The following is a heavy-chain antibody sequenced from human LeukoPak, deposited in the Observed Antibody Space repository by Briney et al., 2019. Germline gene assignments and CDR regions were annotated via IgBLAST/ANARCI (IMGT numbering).Heavy chain of an antibody. Sequence: ASVKVSCKASGGTFSSYSISWVRQAAGQGLEWMGRIIPILGIANYARKFLGRVTITADKSTSTAYMELSSLRSEDTAVYYCARASPVGHIDYWGQGTLVTATS. CDR2: IIPILGIA. CDR3: ARASPVGHIDY. V-gene: IGHV1-69*04. J-gene: IGHJ4*02. CDR1: GGTFSSYS.